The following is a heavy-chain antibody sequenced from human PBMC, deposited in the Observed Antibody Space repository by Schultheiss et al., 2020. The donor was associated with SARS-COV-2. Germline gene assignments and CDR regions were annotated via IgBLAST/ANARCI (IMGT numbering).Heavy chain of an antibody. CDR1: GFTFSSYG. V-gene: IGHV3-30*03. D-gene: IGHD3-10*01. J-gene: IGHJ3*02. Sequence: GGSLRLSCAASGFTFSSYGMHWVRQAPGKGLEWVAVISYDGSNKYYADSVKGRFTISRDNSKNTLYLQMNSLKTEDTAVYYCTRPLAMVRGANAFDIWGQGTTVTVSS. CDR2: ISYDGSNK. CDR3: TRPLAMVRGANAFDI.